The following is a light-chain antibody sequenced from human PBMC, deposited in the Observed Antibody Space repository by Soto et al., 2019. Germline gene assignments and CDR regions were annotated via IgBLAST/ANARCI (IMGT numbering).Light chain of an antibody. CDR1: QSILHSNGYNY. V-gene: IGKV2-28*01. J-gene: IGKJ1*01. Sequence: EIVRTQSPLSLPVTPGEPASISCRSSQSILHSNGYNYLDWYLQKPGQSPQLLISLGANRASGVPDRFSGSGSCTDFTLKISRVEAEDVGVYYCMQALQYPWTFGKGPKVEIK. CDR3: MQALQYPWT. CDR2: LGA.